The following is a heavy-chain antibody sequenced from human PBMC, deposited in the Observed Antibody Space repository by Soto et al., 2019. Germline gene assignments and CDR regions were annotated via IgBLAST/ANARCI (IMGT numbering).Heavy chain of an antibody. Sequence: QVQLVQSGGGVVQPGTSLRLSCAASGFIFSDYVMYWFRQTPGKGLEWMAVISYDGTNKHYANSVKGRFFISRDNSNYTLYLQMSSLGPEDSAIYYCGRDNTGLYQGACHVWGRGVLDAVSS. CDR3: GRDNTGLYQGACHV. V-gene: IGHV3-30*04. D-gene: IGHD2-8*02. CDR1: GFIFSDYV. J-gene: IGHJ3*01. CDR2: ISYDGTNK.